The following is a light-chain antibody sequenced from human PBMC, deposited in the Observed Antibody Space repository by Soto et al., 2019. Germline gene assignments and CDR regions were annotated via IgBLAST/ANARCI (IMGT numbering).Light chain of an antibody. J-gene: IGKJ3*01. CDR1: QSVVTSY. CDR2: GAS. Sequence: EIVLTQSPGTLSLSPGESATLSCRASQSVVTSYLAWYQQKPGQAPRLLIYGASSRATGIPDRFSGSGSGTDFTLTISRLEPEDFAVYYCQQFGSSRFTFGPGTKVDIK. V-gene: IGKV3-20*01. CDR3: QQFGSSRFT.